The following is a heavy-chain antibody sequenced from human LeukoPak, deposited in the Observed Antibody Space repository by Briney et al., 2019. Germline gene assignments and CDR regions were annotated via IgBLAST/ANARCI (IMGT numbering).Heavy chain of an antibody. Sequence: GGSLRLSCAASGFTFSSYGMHWVRQAPGKGLEWVAVISYDGSNKYYADSVKGRFTISRDNSKNTLYLQMNSLRAEDTAVYYCAKPDYYGSGSYYRPTDYWGQGTLVTVSS. CDR1: GFTFSSYG. V-gene: IGHV3-30*18. CDR3: AKPDYYGSGSYYRPTDY. J-gene: IGHJ4*02. D-gene: IGHD3-10*01. CDR2: ISYDGSNK.